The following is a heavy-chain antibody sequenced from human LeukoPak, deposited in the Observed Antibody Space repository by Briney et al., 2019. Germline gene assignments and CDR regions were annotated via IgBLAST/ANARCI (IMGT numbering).Heavy chain of an antibody. CDR1: GYIFSICG. J-gene: IGHJ4*02. V-gene: IGHV1-18*01. CDR3: ARDRFGYCNRASCYSPHFDD. CDR2: ISADNGKT. Sequence: GASVKVSCKTSGYIFSICGISWVRQAPGQGLEWVGWISADNGKTKYAQKFQGRVTMTTDTSTRIGYMELRSLRSDDTAVYYCARDRFGYCNRASCYSPHFDDWGQGTLVTISS. D-gene: IGHD2-2*03.